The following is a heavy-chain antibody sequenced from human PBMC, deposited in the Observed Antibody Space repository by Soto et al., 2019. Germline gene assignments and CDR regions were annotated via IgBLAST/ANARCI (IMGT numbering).Heavy chain of an antibody. V-gene: IGHV3-23*01. J-gene: IGHJ6*02. CDR1: GFPLSTYG. CDR2: ITGTGGNT. Sequence: EVQLLESGGGLVQPGGSLRLSCAASGFPLSTYGMTWVRQAPGKGLEWVSAITGTGGNTYYVDSVKGRFTSSRANSKNITYLQLNLLRVEDTAVYYCASIRGYCYGLDFWGQGTTVTVSS. CDR3: ASIRGYCYGLDF. D-gene: IGHD2-21*01.